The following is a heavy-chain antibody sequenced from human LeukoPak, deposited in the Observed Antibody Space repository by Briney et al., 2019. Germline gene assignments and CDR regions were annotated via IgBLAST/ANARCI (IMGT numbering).Heavy chain of an antibody. V-gene: IGHV3-23*01. CDR3: AKDRRAYCSSTSCYADLIFDY. D-gene: IGHD2-2*01. CDR1: GFTFSSYS. J-gene: IGHJ4*02. CDR2: ISGSGGST. Sequence: GGSLRLSCAASGFTFSSYSMNWVRQAPGKGLERVSAISGSGGSTYYADSVKGRFTISRDNSKNTLYLQMNSLRAEDTAVYYCAKDRRAYCSSTSCYADLIFDYWGQGTLVTVSS.